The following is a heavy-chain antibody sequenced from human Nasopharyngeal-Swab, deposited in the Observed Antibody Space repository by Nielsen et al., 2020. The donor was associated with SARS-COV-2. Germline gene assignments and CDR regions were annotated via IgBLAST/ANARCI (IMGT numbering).Heavy chain of an antibody. Sequence: ASVKVSCKASGYTFTSYAMNWVRQAPGQGLEWMGWINTNTGNPTNAQGFTGRFVFSLDTSVSTAYLQICSLKAEDTAVYYCARGDSIAVAGTKDYYYYMDVWGKGTTVTVSS. J-gene: IGHJ6*03. CDR2: INTNTGNP. D-gene: IGHD6-19*01. V-gene: IGHV7-4-1*01. CDR1: GYTFTSYA. CDR3: ARGDSIAVAGTKDYYYYMDV.